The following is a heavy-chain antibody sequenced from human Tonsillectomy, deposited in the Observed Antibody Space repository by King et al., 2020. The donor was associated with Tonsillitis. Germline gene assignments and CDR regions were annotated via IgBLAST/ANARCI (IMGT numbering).Heavy chain of an antibody. D-gene: IGHD6-19*01. CDR1: GFTFSSYS. Sequence: QLVQSGGGVVQPGRSLRLSCAASGFTFSSYSMHWVRQAPGKGLEWVAVISYDGSNKYYADSVKGRFTISRDNSKNTLYLQMNSLRPEDTAVYYCARDLAPWLVRFDYWGQGTLVTVSS. V-gene: IGHV3-30*04. J-gene: IGHJ4*02. CDR3: ARDLAPWLVRFDY. CDR2: ISYDGSNK.